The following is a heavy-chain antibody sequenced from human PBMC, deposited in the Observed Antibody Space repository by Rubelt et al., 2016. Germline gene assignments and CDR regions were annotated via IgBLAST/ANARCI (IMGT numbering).Heavy chain of an antibody. CDR2: ITHSGNT. CDR3: ARLLRSYWYFDL. V-gene: IGHV4-61*01. Sequence: QVQLQESGPGLVKPSETLSLSCTVSGGSVSSGTYYWSWIRQPPGKGLEWIGEITHSGNTNYNPSLKSRVTISVDTSKNQFSLKLSSVTAADTAVYYCARLLRSYWYFDLWGRGTLVTVSS. J-gene: IGHJ2*01. CDR1: GGSVSSGTYY.